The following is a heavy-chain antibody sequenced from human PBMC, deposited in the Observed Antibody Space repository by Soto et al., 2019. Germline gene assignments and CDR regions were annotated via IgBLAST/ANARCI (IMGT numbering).Heavy chain of an antibody. J-gene: IGHJ3*02. CDR3: AKDPSTRLGIVARPSRAFDI. V-gene: IGHV3-30*18. D-gene: IGHD5-12*01. CDR2: ISYDGSNK. Sequence: GGSLRLSCAASGFTFSGYGMHWVRQAPGKGLEWVAVISYDGSNKYYADSVKGRFTISRDNSKNTLYLQMNSLRAEDTAVYYCAKDPSTRLGIVARPSRAFDIWGQGTMVTVSS. CDR1: GFTFSGYG.